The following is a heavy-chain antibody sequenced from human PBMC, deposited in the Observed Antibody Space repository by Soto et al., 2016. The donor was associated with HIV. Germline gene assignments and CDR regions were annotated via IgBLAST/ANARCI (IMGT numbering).Heavy chain of an antibody. CDR1: GGTFSSYS. CDR3: ARDRGGYDSSLGFDP. CDR2: IIPLFAKA. J-gene: IGHJ5*02. V-gene: IGHV1-69*13. Sequence: QVQLVQSGAEVKKPGSSVKVSCKASGGTFSSYSINWVRQAPGQGLEWMGGIIPLFAKASYAQKFQGRVTITADESTDTAYMEVSSLRSEDTAVYYCARDRGGYDSSLGFDPWGQGTLVTVSS. D-gene: IGHD5-12*01.